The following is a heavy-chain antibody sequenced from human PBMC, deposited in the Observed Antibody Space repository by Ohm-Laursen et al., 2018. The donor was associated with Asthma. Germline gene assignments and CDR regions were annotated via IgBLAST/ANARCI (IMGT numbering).Heavy chain of an antibody. V-gene: IGHV3-74*01. J-gene: IGHJ4*02. CDR3: TRGGHYGSYFDY. D-gene: IGHD4-17*01. Sequence: SLRLSCTASGFTFSSHWMHWVRQAPGKGLVWVSRVYGDGSNTIYADSVKGRFTISRDNAKNTLYLQMNSLRAEDTAVYYCTRGGHYGSYFDYWGQGTLVTVSS. CDR2: VYGDGSNT. CDR1: GFTFSSHW.